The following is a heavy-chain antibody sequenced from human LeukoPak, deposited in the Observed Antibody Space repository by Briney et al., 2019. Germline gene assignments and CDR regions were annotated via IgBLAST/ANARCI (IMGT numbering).Heavy chain of an antibody. V-gene: IGHV4-59*01. CDR2: IYYSGST. Sequence: SETLSLTCAVSGDSISSYYWSWIRQPPGKGLEWIGYIYYSGSTNYNPSLKSRVTISVDTSKNQFSLKLSSVTAADTAVYYCARGLHSHYGMDVWGQGTTVTVSS. D-gene: IGHD5-18*01. J-gene: IGHJ6*02. CDR3: ARGLHSHYGMDV. CDR1: GDSISSYY.